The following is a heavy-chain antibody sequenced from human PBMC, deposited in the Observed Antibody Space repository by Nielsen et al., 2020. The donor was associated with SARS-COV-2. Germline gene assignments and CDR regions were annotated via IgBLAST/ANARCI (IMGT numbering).Heavy chain of an antibody. CDR3: AITYSGWPYNCFDP. J-gene: IGHJ5*02. CDR2: IYYSGST. D-gene: IGHD6-19*01. V-gene: IGHV4-39*01. CDR1: GGSISSSSYY. Sequence: SETLSLTCTVSGGSISSSSYYWGWIRQPPGKGLEWIGSIYYSGSTYYNPSLKSRVTISVDTSKNQFSLKLSSVTAADTAVYYCAITYSGWPYNCFDPWGQGTLVTVSS.